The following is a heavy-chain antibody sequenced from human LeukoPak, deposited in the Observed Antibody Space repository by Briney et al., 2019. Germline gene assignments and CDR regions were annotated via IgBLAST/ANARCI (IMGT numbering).Heavy chain of an antibody. V-gene: IGHV1-46*01. CDR1: GYTFTSYY. D-gene: IGHD3-22*01. Sequence: ASVKVSCKASGYTFTSYYMHWVRQAPGQGLEWMGIINPSGGSTSYAQKLQGRVTMTRDTSTSTVYMELSSLRSEDTAVYYCARCPYYYDSSGYRQDFDYWGQGTLVTVSS. CDR2: INPSGGST. J-gene: IGHJ4*02. CDR3: ARCPYYYDSSGYRQDFDY.